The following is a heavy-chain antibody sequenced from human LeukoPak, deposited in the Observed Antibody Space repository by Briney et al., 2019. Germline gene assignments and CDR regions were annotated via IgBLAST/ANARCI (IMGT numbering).Heavy chain of an antibody. Sequence: SETLSLTCTVSGGSISNYYWNWIRQPPGKGLEWIGYIYYTGNTNYNPSLKSRVTISVDTSMNQFSLKLSSVTAADTAVYYCARYSSNWGSLDYWGQGTLVTVSS. J-gene: IGHJ4*02. CDR2: IYYTGNT. CDR1: GGSISNYY. CDR3: ARYSSNWGSLDY. V-gene: IGHV4-59*08. D-gene: IGHD6-13*01.